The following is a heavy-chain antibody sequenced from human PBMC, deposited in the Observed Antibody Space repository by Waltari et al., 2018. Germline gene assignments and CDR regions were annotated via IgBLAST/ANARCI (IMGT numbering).Heavy chain of an antibody. V-gene: IGHV3-48*04. J-gene: IGHJ3*01. CDR2: MTSDTITI. CDR1: RFPFNVYR. Sequence: EVHLVESGGGLVQPGGSLRLSCAASRFPFNVYRMNWVRQAPGKGLEWISYMTSDTITIHYADSVKGRFTISRDNAKNSLFLQMNSLRVEDTAVYYCARSTEGAFDVWGQGTMVTVSS. CDR3: ARSTEGAFDV.